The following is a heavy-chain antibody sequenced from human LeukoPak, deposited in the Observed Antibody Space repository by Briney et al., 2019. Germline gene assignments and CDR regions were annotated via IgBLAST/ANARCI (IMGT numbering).Heavy chain of an antibody. CDR1: GFTFCSYA. CDR2: ISYDGSNK. D-gene: IGHD5-12*01. V-gene: IGHV3-30*04. J-gene: IGHJ6*04. Sequence: GGSLRLSCEASGFTFCSYAMRGVRQAPGKGLEWVAVISYDGSNKYYEDSVKGRFTISRDNSKNTMYLQMNSLRAEDTAVQYCASSPSGPWLPSYGIDVWGKGTPVTASS. CDR3: ASSPSGPWLPSYGIDV.